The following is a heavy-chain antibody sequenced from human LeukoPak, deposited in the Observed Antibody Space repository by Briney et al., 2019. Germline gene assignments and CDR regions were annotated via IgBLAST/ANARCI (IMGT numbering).Heavy chain of an antibody. J-gene: IGHJ5*02. D-gene: IGHD6-25*01. CDR2: MNPNSGNT. CDR3: ARVRLRAARGWFDP. Sequence: ASVKVSCKASGYTFTSYDINWVRQATGQGLEWTGWMNPNSGNTGYAQKFQGRVAMTRNTSISTAYMELSSLRSEDTAVYYCARVRLRAARGWFDPWGQGTLVTVSS. V-gene: IGHV1-8*01. CDR1: GYTFTSYD.